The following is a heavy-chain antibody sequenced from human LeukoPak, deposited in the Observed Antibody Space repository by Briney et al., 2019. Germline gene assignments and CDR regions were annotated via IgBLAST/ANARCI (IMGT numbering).Heavy chain of an antibody. Sequence: PSETLSLTCTVSGGSISSGGYYWSWIRQHPGKGLERIGYIYYSGSTYYNPSLKSRVTISVDTSKNQFSLKLSSVTAAGTAVYYCAREGYLDTATRWFDPWGQGTLVTVSS. D-gene: IGHD5-18*01. J-gene: IGHJ5*02. CDR3: AREGYLDTATRWFDP. CDR1: GGSISSGGYY. CDR2: IYYSGST. V-gene: IGHV4-31*03.